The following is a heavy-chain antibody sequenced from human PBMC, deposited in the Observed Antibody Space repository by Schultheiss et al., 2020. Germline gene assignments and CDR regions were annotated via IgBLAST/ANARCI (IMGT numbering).Heavy chain of an antibody. CDR3: ARDYGDYEGGFDY. J-gene: IGHJ4*02. D-gene: IGHD4-17*01. V-gene: IGHV3-30-3*01. CDR1: GFTFSSYA. CDR2: ISYDGSNK. Sequence: GGSLRLSCAASGFTFSSYAMHWVRQAPGKGLEWVAVISYDGSNKYYADSVKGRFTISRDNAKNSLYLEMNSLRAEDTAVYYCARDYGDYEGGFDYWGQGTRV.